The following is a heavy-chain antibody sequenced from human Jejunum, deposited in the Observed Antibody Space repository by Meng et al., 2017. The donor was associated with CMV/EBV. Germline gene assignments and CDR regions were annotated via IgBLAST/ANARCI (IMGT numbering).Heavy chain of an antibody. CDR1: GLKISSYW. V-gene: IGHV3-7*02. J-gene: IGHJ4*02. CDR2: IREDGSDK. Sequence: VEGVGAGGGLVQPGESLRLSCAVSGLKISSYWMSWVRQAPGKGLEWVAHIREDGSDKLYVDSVKGRFTVSRDNSRNSLYLQMNNLKTEDTAVYFCATSRYSAGEYWGQGTLVTVSS. CDR3: ATSRYSAGEY. D-gene: IGHD5-18*01.